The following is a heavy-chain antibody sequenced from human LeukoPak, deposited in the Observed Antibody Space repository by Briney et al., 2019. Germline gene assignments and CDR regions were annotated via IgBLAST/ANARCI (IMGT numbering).Heavy chain of an antibody. D-gene: IGHD2-15*01. Sequence: SVKVSCKASGGTFSSYAINWVRQAPGQGLEWMGRIIPIFGTANYAQKFQGRVTITTDESTSTAYMELSSLRSEDTAVYYCAREDIVVVVAASHFDYWGQGTLVTVSS. CDR2: IIPIFGTA. J-gene: IGHJ4*02. V-gene: IGHV1-69*05. CDR3: AREDIVVVVAASHFDY. CDR1: GGTFSSYA.